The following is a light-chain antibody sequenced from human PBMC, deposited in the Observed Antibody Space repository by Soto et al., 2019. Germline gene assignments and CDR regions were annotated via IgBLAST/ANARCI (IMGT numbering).Light chain of an antibody. J-gene: IGKJ5*01. Sequence: VITPSAFTVHLLHEKSASISCSAQQNISSYLAWYQHKPGQAPRLLIYGVSNRATGIPDRFSGSGSGTEFTLTISSLQAEDFAVYYCQQYDSWPLTFGQGT. CDR3: QQYDSWPLT. CDR1: QNISSY. V-gene: IGKV3D-15*01. CDR2: GVS.